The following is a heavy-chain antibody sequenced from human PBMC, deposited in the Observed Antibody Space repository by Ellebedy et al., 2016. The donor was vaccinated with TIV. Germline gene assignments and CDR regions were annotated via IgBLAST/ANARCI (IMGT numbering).Heavy chain of an antibody. CDR2: IDPSGGST. CDR3: ARKYYFDY. J-gene: IGHJ4*02. V-gene: IGHV1-46*01. Sequence: ASVQVSCKAFGYTVTKYYVHWVRQAPRQGLEWVGIIDPSGGSTTYAQKFQGRVTMTSDTSTNTVYMELSSMRSEDAAIYYCARKYYFDYWGQGTLVTVSS. CDR1: GYTVTKYY.